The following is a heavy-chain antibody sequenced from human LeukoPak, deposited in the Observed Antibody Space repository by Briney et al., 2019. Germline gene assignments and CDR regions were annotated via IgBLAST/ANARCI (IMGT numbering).Heavy chain of an antibody. CDR1: GYTFTSYD. CDR2: MNPNSGNT. CDR3: ARDRFSSSWDGTGAFDF. V-gene: IGHV1-8*01. Sequence: GASVKVSCKASGYTFTSYDINWVRQATGQGLEWMGWMNPNSGNTGYAQKFQGRVTMTRNTSISTAYMELSSLRSEDTAVYYCARDRFSSSWDGTGAFDFWGQGTMVTVSS. D-gene: IGHD6-13*01. J-gene: IGHJ3*01.